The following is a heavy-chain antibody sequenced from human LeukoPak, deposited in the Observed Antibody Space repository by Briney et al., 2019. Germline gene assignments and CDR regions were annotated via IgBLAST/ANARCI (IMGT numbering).Heavy chain of an antibody. CDR1: GGSLSSYY. J-gene: IGHJ5*02. V-gene: IGHV4-59*12. CDR2: IYYSGST. CDR3: AREVVNDWFDP. Sequence: SETLSLTCTVSGGSLSSYYWSWVRQPPGKGLEWIGYIYYSGSTNYNPSLTSRVTISVDKSKNQFSLKLSSVTAADTAVYYCAREVVNDWFDPWGQGTLVTVSS.